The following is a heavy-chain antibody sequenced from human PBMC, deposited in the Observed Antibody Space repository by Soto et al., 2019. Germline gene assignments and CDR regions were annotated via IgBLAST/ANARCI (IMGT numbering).Heavy chain of an antibody. CDR1: GYACSCDR. CDR3: ARSLLPYSSGWSY. V-gene: IGHV1-18*01. Sequence: KVYGKGSGYACSCDRMRWLRQTPGQGLEWMGWISAYNGNTNYAQKLQGRVTMTTDTSTSTAYMELRSLRSDDTAVYYCARSLLPYSSGWSYWGQGTLVTVSS. CDR2: ISAYNGNT. J-gene: IGHJ4*02. D-gene: IGHD6-19*01.